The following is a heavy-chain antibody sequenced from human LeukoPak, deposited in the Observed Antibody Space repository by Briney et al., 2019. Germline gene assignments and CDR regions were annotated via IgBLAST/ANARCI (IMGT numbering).Heavy chain of an antibody. CDR2: MWSDGNNK. Sequence: GGSLRLSCAASGFTFSNYGLHWVRQAPGKGLEWVAVMWSDGNNKYYADSVKGRFTVSRDNSENTVYLQMNSLRAEDTAVYYCARALTYYYDSSGYYPDYWGQGTLVTVSS. J-gene: IGHJ4*02. V-gene: IGHV3-33*01. D-gene: IGHD3-22*01. CDR1: GFTFSNYG. CDR3: ARALTYYYDSSGYYPDY.